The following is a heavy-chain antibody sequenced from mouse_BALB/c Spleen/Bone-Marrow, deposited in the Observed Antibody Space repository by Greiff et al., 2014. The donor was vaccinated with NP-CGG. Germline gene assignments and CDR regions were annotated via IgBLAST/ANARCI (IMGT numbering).Heavy chain of an antibody. CDR3: AAYYYGSSQFAY. V-gene: IGHV14-3*02. CDR1: GFNIKDTY. CDR2: IDPANGNT. Sequence: EVKLVESGAELVKPGASVKLSCTASGFNIKDTYMHWVKQRPEQGLEWIGRIDPANGNTKCDPKFQGKATITADTSSNTAYLQLSSLTSEDTAVYYCAAYYYGSSQFAYWGQGTLVTVSA. J-gene: IGHJ3*01. D-gene: IGHD1-1*01.